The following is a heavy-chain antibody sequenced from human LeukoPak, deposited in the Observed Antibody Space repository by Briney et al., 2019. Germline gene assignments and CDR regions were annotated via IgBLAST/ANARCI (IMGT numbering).Heavy chain of an antibody. D-gene: IGHD3-16*01. CDR3: ARHFGDDYFDF. CDR2: IYYTGST. CDR1: GASMSDYY. Sequence: PSETLSLTCTVSGASMSDYYWSWIRQPPGKGLEWIGYIYYTGSTNYNPSLKSRVTMSVDTSKNQISLKLSSVTAADSAVYYCARHFGDDYFDFWGQGTLVTVSS. J-gene: IGHJ4*02. V-gene: IGHV4-59*08.